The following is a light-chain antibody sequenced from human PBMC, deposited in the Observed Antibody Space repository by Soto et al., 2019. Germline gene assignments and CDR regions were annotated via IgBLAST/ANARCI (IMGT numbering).Light chain of an antibody. V-gene: IGLV2-14*01. CDR1: ISDFVVYNY. CDR2: GVS. CDR3: STHTTSGALQV. Sequence: QAVVTQPASVSGSPGQSITISCTGTISDFVVYNYVSWYQQLPGKAPKLMIYGVSNRPSGVSNRFSGSKSGNTASLTISGLQADDEADYYCSTHTTSGALQVFGTGTKVTVL. J-gene: IGLJ1*01.